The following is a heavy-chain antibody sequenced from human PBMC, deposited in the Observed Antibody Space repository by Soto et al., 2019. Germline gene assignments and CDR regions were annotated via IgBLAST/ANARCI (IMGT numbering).Heavy chain of an antibody. Sequence: GGSLRLSSTGSGFNGILNYMGWARQAPGKGLEWVSFIYVNGNTYSAASVKGRFSISRDSSKNTVYLQIDRLRAEDTAVYYCARNYYGSGSYAPWFDPWGQGTLVTVSS. J-gene: IGHJ5*02. D-gene: IGHD3-10*01. CDR3: ARNYYGSGSYAPWFDP. CDR1: GFNGILNY. V-gene: IGHV3-66*01. CDR2: IYVNGNT.